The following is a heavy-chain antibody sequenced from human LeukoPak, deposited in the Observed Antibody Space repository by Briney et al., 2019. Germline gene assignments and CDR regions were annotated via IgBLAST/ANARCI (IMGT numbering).Heavy chain of an antibody. CDR1: GGTFSNYA. CDR3: AREVSGTYCDY. Sequence: SVKVSCKASGGTFSNYAISWVRQTPGQGLEWMGGIIPILGTSNYAQKFQDRLTITADESTSTAYLELSSLTSADTAVYYCAREVSGTYCDYWGQGSLVTVSS. J-gene: IGHJ4*02. V-gene: IGHV1-69*13. D-gene: IGHD1-26*01. CDR2: IIPILGTS.